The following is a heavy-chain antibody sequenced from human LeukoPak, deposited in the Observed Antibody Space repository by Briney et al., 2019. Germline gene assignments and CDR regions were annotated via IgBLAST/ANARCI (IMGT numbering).Heavy chain of an antibody. V-gene: IGHV3-30*02. CDR1: GFTFTDYW. J-gene: IGHJ5*02. D-gene: IGHD2-2*01. CDR2: IRYDGSNK. Sequence: GGSLRLSCAVSGFTFTDYWMNWVRQAPGKGLEWVAFIRYDGSNKYYADSVKGRFTISRDNSKNTLYLQMNSLRAEDTAVYYCAKDPYLVVPAALNWFDPWGQETLVTVSS. CDR3: AKDPYLVVPAALNWFDP.